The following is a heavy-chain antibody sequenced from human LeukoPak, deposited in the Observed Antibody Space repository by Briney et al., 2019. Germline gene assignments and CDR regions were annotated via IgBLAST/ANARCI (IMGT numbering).Heavy chain of an antibody. D-gene: IGHD3-22*01. CDR1: GYTFTSYY. V-gene: IGHV1-2*02. Sequence: ASVKVSCKASGYTFTSYYLHWVGQAPGQGLEWMGWINPNSGGSNYAQKFQGRVTMTRDTSISTAYMELSRLRSDDTAEYYCARALYYDSSGYYSSSYYYFQHWGQGTLVTVPS. J-gene: IGHJ1*01. CDR3: ARALYYDSSGYYSSSYYYFQH. CDR2: INPNSGGS.